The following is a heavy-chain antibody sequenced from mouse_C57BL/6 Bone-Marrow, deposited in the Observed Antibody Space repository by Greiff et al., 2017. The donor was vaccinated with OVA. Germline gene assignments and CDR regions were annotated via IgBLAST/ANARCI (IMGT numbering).Heavy chain of an antibody. J-gene: IGHJ4*01. Sequence: EVKVEESGGGLVKPGGSLKLSCAASGFTFSDYGMHWVRQAPEKGLEWVAYISSGSSTIYYADTVKGRFTISRDNAKNTLFLQMTSLRSEDTAMYYCARPYGAYYAMDYWGQGTSVTVSS. CDR3: ARPYGAYYAMDY. V-gene: IGHV5-17*01. CDR2: ISSGSSTI. D-gene: IGHD1-1*01. CDR1: GFTFSDYG.